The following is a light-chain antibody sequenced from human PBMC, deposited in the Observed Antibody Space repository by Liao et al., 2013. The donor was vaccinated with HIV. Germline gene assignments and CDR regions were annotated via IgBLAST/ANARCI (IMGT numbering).Light chain of an antibody. J-gene: IGLJ1*01. CDR3: QVWDRFSSFV. CDR2: QDN. CDR1: KLGNKY. V-gene: IGLV3-1*01. Sequence: SYELTQPPSVSVSPGQTATITCSGDKLGNKYVCWYQQKPGQSPVLVIYQDNKRHSGIPERFSGTNSGNTATLTISATQAVDEADYYCQVWDRFSSFVFGTGTKVTVL.